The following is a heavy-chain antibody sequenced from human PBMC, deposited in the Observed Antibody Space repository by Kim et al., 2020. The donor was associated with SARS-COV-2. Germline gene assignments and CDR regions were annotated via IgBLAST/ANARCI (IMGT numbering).Heavy chain of an antibody. Sequence: SETLSLTCTVSGDSVSSGDYFWGWLRQPPGMGLEWIATTHYSAGTYYNPSLQSRVTISLDMSKNQFSLEVTSVNAADTAIYYCARESRDSINCVDSWGQGTLVPVS. CDR1: GDSVSSGDYF. CDR2: THYSAGT. D-gene: IGHD2-2*01. J-gene: IGHJ4*02. CDR3: ARESRDSINCVDS. V-gene: IGHV4-39*07.